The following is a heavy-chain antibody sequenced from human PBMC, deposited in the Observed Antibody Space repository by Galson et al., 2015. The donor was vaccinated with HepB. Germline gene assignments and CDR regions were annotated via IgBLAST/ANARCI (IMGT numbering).Heavy chain of an antibody. CDR2: ISSDGSTM. CDR1: GFTFSDYS. Sequence: SLGLACAASGFTFSDYSMNWVRLAPGKGLEWISYISSDGSTMHYADSVKGRFTISRDSAENSLYLQMNSLRVDDTAIYYCARSPFRNYYGSGTYFDFWGQGTQVAVSS. D-gene: IGHD3-10*01. V-gene: IGHV3-48*03. J-gene: IGHJ4*02. CDR3: ARSPFRNYYGSGTYFDF.